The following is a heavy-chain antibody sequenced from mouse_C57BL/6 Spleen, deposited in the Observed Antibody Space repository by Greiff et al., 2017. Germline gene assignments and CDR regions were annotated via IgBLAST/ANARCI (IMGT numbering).Heavy chain of an antibody. V-gene: IGHV1-54*01. D-gene: IGHD1-1*01. CDR1: GYAFTNYL. J-gene: IGHJ4*01. CDR3: AITTVVATGDC. Sequence: QVQLQQSGAELVRPGTSVKVSCKASGYAFTNYLIEWVKQRPGQGLEWIGVINPGSGGTNYNEKFKGKATLTADKSSSTAYMQLSSLTSEDSAVYFCAITTVVATGDCWGQGTSVTVSS. CDR2: INPGSGGT.